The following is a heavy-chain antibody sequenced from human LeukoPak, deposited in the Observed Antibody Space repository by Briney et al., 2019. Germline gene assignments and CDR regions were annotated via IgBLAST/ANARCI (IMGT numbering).Heavy chain of an antibody. D-gene: IGHD3-22*01. CDR3: ARLLHYDSRLFFDH. J-gene: IGHJ4*02. V-gene: IGHV4-4*02. CDR1: GGSISSSNW. Sequence: PSETLSLTCAVSGGSISSSNWWSWVRQPPGKGLEWIGEIYHSGSTNYNPSLKSRVTISVDKPKNQFSLKLSSVTAADTAVYYCARLLHYDSRLFFDHWGQGTLVTVSS. CDR2: IYHSGST.